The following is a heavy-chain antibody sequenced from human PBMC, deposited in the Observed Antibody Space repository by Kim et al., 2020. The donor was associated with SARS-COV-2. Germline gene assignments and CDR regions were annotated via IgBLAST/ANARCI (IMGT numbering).Heavy chain of an antibody. CDR1: GGSISSGGYY. CDR2: IYYSGST. CDR3: ARGGGDSSGYFWFDP. J-gene: IGHJ5*02. V-gene: IGHV4-31*03. Sequence: SETLSLTCTVSGGSISSGGYYWSWIRQHPGKGLEWIGYIYYSGSTYYNPSLKSRVTISVDTSKNQFSLKLSSVTAADTAVYYCARGGGDSSGYFWFDPWGQGTLVTVSS. D-gene: IGHD3-22*01.